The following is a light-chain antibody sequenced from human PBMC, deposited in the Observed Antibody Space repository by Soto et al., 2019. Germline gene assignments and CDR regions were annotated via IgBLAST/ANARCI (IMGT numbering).Light chain of an antibody. J-gene: IGLJ1*01. Sequence: QSALTQPASVSGSPGQSIPISCTGTSSDVGSYNLVSWYQQHPGKAPKLMIYEDNKRPSGVSNRFSGSKSGNTASLTISGLQAEDEADYYCCSYAGSSTYVFGTGTKLTVL. CDR3: CSYAGSSTYV. V-gene: IGLV2-23*01. CDR1: SSDVGSYNL. CDR2: EDN.